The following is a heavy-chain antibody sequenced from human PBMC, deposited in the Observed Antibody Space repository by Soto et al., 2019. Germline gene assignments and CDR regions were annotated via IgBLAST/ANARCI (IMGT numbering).Heavy chain of an antibody. Sequence: PGESLKISCKGSGYSFTSYWIGWVRQMPGKGLEWMGIIDPGDSYTSYNPSFQGHITISADKSISTAYLQWSSLKASDTAMYYCAREGLTSDAYYFDYWGQGALVTVSS. J-gene: IGHJ4*02. V-gene: IGHV5-51*01. D-gene: IGHD2-15*01. CDR2: IDPGDSYT. CDR3: AREGLTSDAYYFDY. CDR1: GYSFTSYW.